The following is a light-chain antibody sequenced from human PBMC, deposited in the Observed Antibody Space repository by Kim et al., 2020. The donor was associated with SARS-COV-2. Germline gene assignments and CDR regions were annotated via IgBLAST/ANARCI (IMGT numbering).Light chain of an antibody. CDR3: ATWDDSLSGYV. CDR2: RNN. Sequence: GQRVTISCSGTSSNLGSNFVYWYQHLPGTAPTLLIYRNNQRPSGVPDRFSGSKSGTSASLAISGLRSEDEADYYCATWDDSLSGYVFATGTKVTVL. CDR1: SSNLGSNF. V-gene: IGLV1-47*01. J-gene: IGLJ1*01.